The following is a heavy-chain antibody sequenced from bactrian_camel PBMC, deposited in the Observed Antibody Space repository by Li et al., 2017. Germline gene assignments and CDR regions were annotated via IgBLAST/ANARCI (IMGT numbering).Heavy chain of an antibody. CDR1: GFTFSTSA. J-gene: IGHJ4*01. V-gene: IGHV3S31*01. Sequence: VQLVESGGGLVQPGGSLRLSCAASGFTFSTSAMSWVRQAPGKGLEWVSAINRGGARKYYADSVKGRFTISRDSAKNTLYLKLNSAKTEDTAMYYCVRDLGVLYWPSHHNVWGQGTQVTVS. CDR2: INRGGARK. CDR3: VRDLGVLYWPSHHNV. D-gene: IGHD5*01.